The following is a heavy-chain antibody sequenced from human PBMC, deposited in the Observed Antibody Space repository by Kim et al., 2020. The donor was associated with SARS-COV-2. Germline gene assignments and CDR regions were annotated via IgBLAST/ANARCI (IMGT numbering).Heavy chain of an antibody. D-gene: IGHD6-13*01. CDR2: IGTAGDT. J-gene: IGHJ4*02. Sequence: GGSLRLSCAASGFTFSSYDMHWVRQATGKGLEWVSAIGTAGDTYYPGSVKGRFTISRENAKNSLYLQMNSLRAGDTAVYYCARVGAAAGPFDYWGQGTLVTVSS. CDR3: ARVGAAAGPFDY. V-gene: IGHV3-13*04. CDR1: GFTFSSYD.